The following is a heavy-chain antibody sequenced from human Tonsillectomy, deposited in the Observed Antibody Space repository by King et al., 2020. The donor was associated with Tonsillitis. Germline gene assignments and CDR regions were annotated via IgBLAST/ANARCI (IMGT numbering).Heavy chain of an antibody. CDR1: GGSFSGYY. J-gene: IGHJ4*02. D-gene: IGHD2-2*01. V-gene: IGHV4-34*01. Sequence: VQLQQWGAGLLKPSETLSLTCAVYGGSFSGYYWSWIRQPPGKGLEWIGEINHSGSTNYNPSLKSRVTISVDTSKNQFSLKLSSVTAADTAVYYCARGLEYCSSTSCVVFPRPHDYWGQGTLGTLSS. CDR2: INHSGST. CDR3: ARGLEYCSSTSCVVFPRPHDY.